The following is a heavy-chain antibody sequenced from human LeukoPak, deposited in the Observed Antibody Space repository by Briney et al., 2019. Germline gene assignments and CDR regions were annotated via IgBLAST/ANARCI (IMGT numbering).Heavy chain of an antibody. CDR1: GGSISSSSYY. CDR2: IYYSGST. V-gene: IGHV4-39*07. Sequence: SETLSLTCTVSGGSISSSSYYWGWIRQPPGKGLEWIGSIYYSGSTYYNPSLKSRVTISVDTSKNQFSLKLSSVTAADTAVYYCARWGNDYVWGSYRYNTELFDYWGQGTLVTVSS. J-gene: IGHJ4*02. D-gene: IGHD3-16*02. CDR3: ARWGNDYVWGSYRYNTELFDY.